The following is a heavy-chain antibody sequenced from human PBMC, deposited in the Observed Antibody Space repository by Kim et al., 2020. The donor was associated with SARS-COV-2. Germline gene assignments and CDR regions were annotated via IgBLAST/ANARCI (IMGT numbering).Heavy chain of an antibody. CDR1: GGSISSYY. CDR2: IYYSGST. Sequence: SETLSLTCTVSGGSISSYYWSWIRQPPGKGLEWIGYIYYSGSTNYNPSLKSRFTISVDTSKNQFSLKLSSVTAADTAVYYCATNGENSYYFDYWGQGTLVTVSS. J-gene: IGHJ4*02. D-gene: IGHD3-10*01. CDR3: ATNGENSYYFDY. V-gene: IGHV4-59*13.